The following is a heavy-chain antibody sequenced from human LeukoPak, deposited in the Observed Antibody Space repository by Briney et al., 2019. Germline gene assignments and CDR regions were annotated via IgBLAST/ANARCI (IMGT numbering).Heavy chain of an antibody. J-gene: IGHJ6*03. CDR1: GFTLSDYW. CDR3: ARDLTDCSSTSCFYYMDV. CDR2: IKQDGSEK. D-gene: IGHD2-2*01. Sequence: GGSLRLSCAASGFTLSDYWMSWVRQAPGKGLEWVANIKQDGSEKYYVDSVKGRFTISRDNAKNSLYLQMSSLRAEDTAVYYCARDLTDCSSTSCFYYMDVWGKGTTVTVSS. V-gene: IGHV3-7*01.